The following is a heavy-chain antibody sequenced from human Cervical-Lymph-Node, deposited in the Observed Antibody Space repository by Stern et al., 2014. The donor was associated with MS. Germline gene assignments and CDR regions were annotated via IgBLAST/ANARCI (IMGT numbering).Heavy chain of an antibody. J-gene: IGHJ4*02. CDR2: IYPYDSDT. Sequence: VQLLQPGAEVKKPGESLKISCKLSGYSFTIYYIAWVRQMPGKGLEWMGVIYPYDSDTTYSPSFQGQVTISADKSITTAYLQWSSLRASDTVMYYCARHVQGFDYWGQGTLVTVSS. CDR1: GYSFTIYY. V-gene: IGHV5-51*01. CDR3: ARHVQGFDY.